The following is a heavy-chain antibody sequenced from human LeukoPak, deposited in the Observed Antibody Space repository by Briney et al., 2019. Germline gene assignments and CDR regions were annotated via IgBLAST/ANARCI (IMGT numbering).Heavy chain of an antibody. Sequence: SETLSLTCTVSGGSISSSIYYWGWIRQPPGKGLEWIGSIYYSGSTNYNPSLKSRVTISVDTSKNQFSLKLSSVTAADTAVYYCASHGGEEDYWGQGTLVTVSS. CDR2: IYYSGST. D-gene: IGHD2-21*01. V-gene: IGHV4-39*07. CDR1: GGSISSSIYY. J-gene: IGHJ4*02. CDR3: ASHGGEEDY.